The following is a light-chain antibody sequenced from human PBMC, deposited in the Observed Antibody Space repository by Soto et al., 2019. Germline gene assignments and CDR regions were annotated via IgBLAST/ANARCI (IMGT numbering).Light chain of an antibody. J-gene: IGLJ1*01. CDR3: CSYASFSAVV. Sequence: QSVLTQPASVSGSPGQSITISCTGTSRDIGSYNLVSWYQQHPGKAPKLMIYEGNKRPSGVSNRFSASKSGNTASLTISGLQAEDEGDYYCCSYASFSAVVFGSGTKVTVL. CDR2: EGN. CDR1: SRDIGSYNL. V-gene: IGLV2-23*03.